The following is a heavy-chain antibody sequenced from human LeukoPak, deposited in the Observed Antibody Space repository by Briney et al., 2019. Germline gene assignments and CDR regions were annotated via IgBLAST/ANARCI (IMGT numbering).Heavy chain of an antibody. CDR1: GDSISGYY. Sequence: SETLSLTCTVSGDSISGYYWSWIRRPPGKGLEWIGYIYYTGTTNYNPSLKSRVTISVDTSKNQFSLKLSSVTAADTAVYYCAREGYGGNSIDYWGQGTLVTVSS. J-gene: IGHJ4*02. CDR3: AREGYGGNSIDY. CDR2: IYYTGTT. V-gene: IGHV4-59*01. D-gene: IGHD4-23*01.